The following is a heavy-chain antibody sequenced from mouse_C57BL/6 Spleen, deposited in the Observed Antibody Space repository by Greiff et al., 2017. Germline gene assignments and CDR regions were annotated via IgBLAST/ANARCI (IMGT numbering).Heavy chain of an antibody. CDR3: ARFYYDYDGGGYYAMDY. Sequence: QVQLQQSGAELMKPGASVKLSCKATGYTFTGYWIEWVKQRPGHGLEWIGEILPGSGSTNYNEKFKGKATFTADTSSNTAYMQLSSLTTEDSAIYYCARFYYDYDGGGYYAMDYWGQGTSVTVSA. CDR2: ILPGSGST. J-gene: IGHJ4*01. D-gene: IGHD2-4*01. V-gene: IGHV1-9*01. CDR1: GYTFTGYW.